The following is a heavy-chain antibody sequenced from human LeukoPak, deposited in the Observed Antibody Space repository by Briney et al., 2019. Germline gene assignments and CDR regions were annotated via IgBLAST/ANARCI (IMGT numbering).Heavy chain of an antibody. V-gene: IGHV6-1*01. CDR1: GDRVSRNSAA. Sequence: SQTLSLTCAISGDRVSRNSAAWNWIRQSPSRGLEWLGSTYYRSKWYHDYAVSVKSRITISPDTSKNQFSLQLNSVTPEDTAVYFCARGNNGWIDYWGQGTLVTVSS. CDR2: TYYRSKWYH. CDR3: ARGNNGWIDY. D-gene: IGHD1/OR15-1a*01. J-gene: IGHJ4*02.